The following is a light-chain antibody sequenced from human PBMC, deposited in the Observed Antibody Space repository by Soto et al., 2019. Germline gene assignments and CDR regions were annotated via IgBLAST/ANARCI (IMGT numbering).Light chain of an antibody. CDR1: SSDLGGYNY. V-gene: IGLV2-14*01. J-gene: IGLJ3*02. CDR2: EVS. Sequence: QSALTQPASVSGSPGQSITISCTGTSSDLGGYNYVSWYQQHPGKAPKLMIYEVSNRPSGVSNRFSGYKSGNTASLTISGRQAEDEADYYCSSYTSSSTRVFGGGTKLTVL. CDR3: SSYTSSSTRV.